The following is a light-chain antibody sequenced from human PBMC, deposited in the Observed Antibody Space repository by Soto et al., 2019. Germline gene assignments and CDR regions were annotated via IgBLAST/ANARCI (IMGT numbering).Light chain of an antibody. J-gene: IGKJ1*01. CDR2: AAS. V-gene: IGKV1-12*01. Sequence: DIEMAQSPSCVSASVGDIVTITCRASQGISSSLAWYPQRPGKAPKLLIYAASNLQNEVPSRFSGSGSGTDFTLTLSSLQPEDFAPYYCQPDKNFPWAFGQGT. CDR1: QGISSS. CDR3: QPDKNFPWA.